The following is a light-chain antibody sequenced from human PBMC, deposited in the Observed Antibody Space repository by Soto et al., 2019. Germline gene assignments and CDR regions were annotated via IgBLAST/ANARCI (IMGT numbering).Light chain of an antibody. CDR3: LQAYGDSWT. J-gene: IGKJ1*01. CDR2: AAS. Sequence: QMTQSPSSLSASVGEKIIITCRASRDVGSDVSWYQQKPGQAPKLLIYAASNLYTGVPSRFSGSRSGTEFTLTISSLQHEDFDSYYCLQAYGDSWTLGQGTKVDIK. V-gene: IGKV1-6*01. CDR1: RDVGSD.